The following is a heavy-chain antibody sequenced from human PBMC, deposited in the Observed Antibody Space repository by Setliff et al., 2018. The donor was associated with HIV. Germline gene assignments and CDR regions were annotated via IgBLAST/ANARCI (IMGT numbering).Heavy chain of an antibody. CDR1: GYSISSGYY. Sequence: SETLSLTCAVSGYSISSGYYWGWIRQPPGKGLEWIASMSHNGKTYYNPSLKSRVTISVDTSKNQISLKMNSVTAADTAVYHCARGLSHIVGAPRYMDVWGKGTTVTVSS. CDR3: ARGLSHIVGAPRYMDV. V-gene: IGHV4-38-2*01. D-gene: IGHD1-26*01. CDR2: MSHNGKT. J-gene: IGHJ6*03.